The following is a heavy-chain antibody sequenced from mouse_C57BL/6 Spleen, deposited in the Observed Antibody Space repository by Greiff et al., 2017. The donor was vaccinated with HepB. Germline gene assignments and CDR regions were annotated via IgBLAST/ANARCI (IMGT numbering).Heavy chain of an antibody. J-gene: IGHJ4*01. CDR2: IDPSDSET. D-gene: IGHD2-3*01. V-gene: IGHV1-52*01. Sequence: QVQLKEPGAELVRPGSSVKLSCKASGYTFTSYWMHWVKQRPIQGLEWIGNIDPSDSETHYNQKFKDKATLTVDKSSSTAYMQLSSLTSEDSAVYYCARGRLLGAMDYWGQGTSVTVSS. CDR3: ARGRLLGAMDY. CDR1: GYTFTSYW.